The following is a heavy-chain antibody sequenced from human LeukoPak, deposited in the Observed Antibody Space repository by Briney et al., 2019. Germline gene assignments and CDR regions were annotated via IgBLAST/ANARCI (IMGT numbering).Heavy chain of an antibody. D-gene: IGHD2-2*01. CDR1: GFTFDDYG. V-gene: IGHV3-20*04. J-gene: IGHJ5*02. CDR3: AREGGYCSSTSCYNWFDP. Sequence: GGSLRLSCAASGFTFDDYGMSWVCQAPGKGLEWVSGINWNGGSTGYADSVKGRFTISRDNAKNSLYLQMNSLRAEDTALYYCAREGGYCSSTSCYNWFDPWGQGTLVTVSS. CDR2: INWNGGST.